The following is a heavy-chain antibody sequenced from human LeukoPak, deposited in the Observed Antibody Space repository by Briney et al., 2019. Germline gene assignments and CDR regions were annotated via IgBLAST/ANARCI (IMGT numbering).Heavy chain of an antibody. J-gene: IGHJ4*02. Sequence: GGSLRLSCAASGFTFSNYWMHWVRQAPGKGLVWVSRINTDGSSTSYVDSVKGRFTISRDNAKNSLYLQMNSLRAEDTAVYYCARVGNTMVRGVIRFDYWGQGTLVTVSS. CDR3: ARVGNTMVRGVIRFDY. D-gene: IGHD3-10*01. CDR1: GFTFSNYW. V-gene: IGHV3-74*01. CDR2: INTDGSST.